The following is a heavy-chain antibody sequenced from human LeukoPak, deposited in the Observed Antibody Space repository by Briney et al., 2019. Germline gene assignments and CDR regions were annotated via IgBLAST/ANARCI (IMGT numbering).Heavy chain of an antibody. D-gene: IGHD3-16*01. V-gene: IGHV5-51*01. CDR1: GYSFTSYW. J-gene: IGHJ4*02. Sequence: GESLKISCKGSGYSFTSYWIGWVRQMPGKGLEWMGITYPGDSDTRYSPSFQGQVTISADKSISTAYLQWSSLKASDTAMYYCARRITFGGVNTFYFDYWGQGTLVTVSS. CDR2: TYPGDSDT. CDR3: ARRITFGGVNTFYFDY.